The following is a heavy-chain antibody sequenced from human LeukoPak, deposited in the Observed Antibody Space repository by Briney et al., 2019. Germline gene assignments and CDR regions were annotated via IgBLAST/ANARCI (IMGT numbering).Heavy chain of an antibody. CDR3: ARGRSQDAFDI. J-gene: IGHJ3*02. Sequence: SETLSLTCTVSGGSISSYYWSWIRQPPGKGLEWIGSIYYSGSTYYNPSLKSRVTISVDTSKNQFSLKLSSVTAADTAVYYCARGRSQDAFDIWGQGTMVTVSS. CDR2: IYYSGST. V-gene: IGHV4-59*12. CDR1: GGSISSYY.